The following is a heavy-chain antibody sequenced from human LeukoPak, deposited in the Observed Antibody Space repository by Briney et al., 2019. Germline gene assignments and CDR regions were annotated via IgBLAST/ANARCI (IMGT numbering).Heavy chain of an antibody. CDR1: GFTFSSYE. J-gene: IGHJ6*02. CDR2: ISSSGSTI. Sequence: PGGSLRLSCAASGFTFSSYEMNWVRQAPGKGLEWVSYISSSGSTIYYADPVKGRFTISRDNAKNSLYLQMNSLRAEDTAVYYCARDQTAYYYYGMDVWGQGTTVTVSS. D-gene: IGHD5-18*01. V-gene: IGHV3-48*03. CDR3: ARDQTAYYYYGMDV.